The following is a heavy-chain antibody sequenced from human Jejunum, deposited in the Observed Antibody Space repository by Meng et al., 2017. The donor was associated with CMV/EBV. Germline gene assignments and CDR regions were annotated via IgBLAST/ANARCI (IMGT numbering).Heavy chain of an antibody. Sequence: CACSGRSVTNGGYYWSWIRLPPGRGLEWIGYIYYTGSTYYNPSLESRVVISVDKAKNQFSLRMNSVTAADTAIYYCAAVLVTRYFFDYWSQGTLVTVSS. CDR1: GRSVTNGGYY. CDR3: AAVLVTRYFFDY. V-gene: IGHV4-30-4*01. CDR2: IYYTGST. J-gene: IGHJ4*01. D-gene: IGHD4-23*01.